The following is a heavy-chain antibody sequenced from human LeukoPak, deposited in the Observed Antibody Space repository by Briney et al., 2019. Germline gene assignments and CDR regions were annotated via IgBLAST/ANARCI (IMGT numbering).Heavy chain of an antibody. V-gene: IGHV3-21*01. CDR3: ARASHYDFWSGYSPDY. D-gene: IGHD3-3*01. CDR2: ISSSSSYI. J-gene: IGHJ4*02. CDR1: GFTFSSYS. Sequence: KTGGSLSLSCAASGFTFSSYSMNWVRQAPGKGLEWVSSISSSSSYIYYADSVKGRFTISRDNAKNSLYLQMNSLRAEDTAVYYCARASHYDFWSGYSPDYWGQGTLVTVSS.